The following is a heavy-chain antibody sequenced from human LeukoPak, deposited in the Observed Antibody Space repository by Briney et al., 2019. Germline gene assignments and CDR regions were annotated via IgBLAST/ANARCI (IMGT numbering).Heavy chain of an antibody. D-gene: IGHD3-22*01. CDR3: ARDAYDSSGYSFDY. CDR2: INHSGST. Sequence: SETLSLACAVYGGSFSGYYWSWIRQPPGKGLEWIGEINHSGSTNYNPSLKSRVTISVDKSKNQFSLKLSSVTAADTAVYYCARDAYDSSGYSFDYWGQGTLVTVSS. V-gene: IGHV4-34*01. CDR1: GGSFSGYY. J-gene: IGHJ4*02.